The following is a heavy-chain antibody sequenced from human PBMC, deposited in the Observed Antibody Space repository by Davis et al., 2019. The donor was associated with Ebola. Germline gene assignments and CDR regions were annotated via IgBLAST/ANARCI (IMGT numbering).Heavy chain of an antibody. CDR2: ISSSSSYI. D-gene: IGHD3-16*02. J-gene: IGHJ3*02. Sequence: GESLKISCAASGFTFSSNSMNWVRQAPGKGLEWVSSISSSSSYIYYADSVKGRFTISRDNAKNSLYLQMNSLRAEDTAVYYCAREITFGGVILFDAFDIWGQGTMVTVSS. CDR1: GFTFSSNS. CDR3: AREITFGGVILFDAFDI. V-gene: IGHV3-21*01.